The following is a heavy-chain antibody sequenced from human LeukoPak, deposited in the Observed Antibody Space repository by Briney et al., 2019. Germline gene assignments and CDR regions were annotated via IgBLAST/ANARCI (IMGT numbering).Heavy chain of an antibody. V-gene: IGHV3-23*01. J-gene: IGHJ5*02. CDR2: ISHDGMNA. Sequence: PGGSLRLSRAASGLHFSGTAMSWVRHAPGKGLEWVSSISHDGMNAYYADSVKGRFTISRDNSKNTVSLEMSSLTAADTGVYYCAKDGAQYSSGPECDPRGQGALVTGSP. CDR3: AKDGAQYSSGPECDP. CDR1: GLHFSGTA. D-gene: IGHD6-19*01.